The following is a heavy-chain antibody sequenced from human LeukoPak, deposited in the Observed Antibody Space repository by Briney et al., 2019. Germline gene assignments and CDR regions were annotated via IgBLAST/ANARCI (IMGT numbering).Heavy chain of an antibody. CDR3: ARHLLWFGELSSPFDY. CDR1: GGSISSSSYY. CDR2: VYYSGST. J-gene: IGHJ4*02. D-gene: IGHD3-10*01. Sequence: SETLSLTCTVPGGSISSSSYYWGWIRQPPGKGLEWIGSVYYSGSTYYNPSLKSRVTISVDTSKNQFSLKLSSVTAADTAVYYCARHLLWFGELSSPFDYWGQGTLVTVSS. V-gene: IGHV4-39*01.